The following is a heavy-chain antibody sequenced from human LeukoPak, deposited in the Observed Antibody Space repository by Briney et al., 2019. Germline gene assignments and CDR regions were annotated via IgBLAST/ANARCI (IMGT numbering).Heavy chain of an antibody. CDR1: GFTFSSYE. CDR2: ISSSGSTI. D-gene: IGHD3-10*02. J-gene: IGHJ6*04. Sequence: GGSLRLSCAASGFTFSSYEMNWVRQAPGKGLEWASYISSSGSTIYYADSVKGRFTISRDNAKNSLYLQMNSLRAEDTAVYYCAELGITLIGGVWGKGTTVTISS. CDR3: AELGITLIGGV. V-gene: IGHV3-48*03.